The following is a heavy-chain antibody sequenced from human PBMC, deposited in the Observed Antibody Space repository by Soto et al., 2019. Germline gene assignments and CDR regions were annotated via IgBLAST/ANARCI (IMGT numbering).Heavy chain of an antibody. CDR2: IIGTGDSS. Sequence: EVQLLESGGGLVQPGGSLRLSCAASGFTFGSYAMSWVRQAPGKGLEWVSLIIGTGDSSEYANSVNGRFTISRDYSKTTVFLQMNSLRAEDTAVYFCAKDNGNYGSGSFSHWGQGTLVTVSS. V-gene: IGHV3-23*01. J-gene: IGHJ4*02. D-gene: IGHD3-10*01. CDR3: AKDNGNYGSGSFSH. CDR1: GFTFGSYA.